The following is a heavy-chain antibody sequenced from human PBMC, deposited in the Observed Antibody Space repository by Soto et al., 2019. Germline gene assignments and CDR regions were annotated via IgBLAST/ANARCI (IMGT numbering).Heavy chain of an antibody. J-gene: IGHJ5*02. V-gene: IGHV3-23*01. CDR3: AKGKVVLRYFERPNWFDP. CDR2: ISGSGGST. Sequence: PGGSLRLSCAASGFTFSSYAMSWVRQAPGKGLEWVSAISGSGGSTYYADSVKGRFTISRDNSKNTLYLQMNSLRAEDTAVYYCAKGKVVLRYFERPNWFDPWGQGTLVTVSS. D-gene: IGHD3-9*01. CDR1: GFTFSSYA.